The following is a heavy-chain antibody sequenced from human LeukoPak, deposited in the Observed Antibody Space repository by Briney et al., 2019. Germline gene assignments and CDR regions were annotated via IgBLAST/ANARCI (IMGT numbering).Heavy chain of an antibody. J-gene: IGHJ4*02. V-gene: IGHV7-4-1*02. D-gene: IGHD2-2*01. CDR1: GYTLANYA. Sequence: ASVKVSCKASGYTLANYALNWVRQAPGQGLEWMGWINTNTGNPTYAQGFTGRFVFSLDTSVNTAYLQISSLKAEDTAIYYCARVQGYCSTTSCYPHYWGQGTLVTVSS. CDR2: INTNTGNP. CDR3: ARVQGYCSTTSCYPHY.